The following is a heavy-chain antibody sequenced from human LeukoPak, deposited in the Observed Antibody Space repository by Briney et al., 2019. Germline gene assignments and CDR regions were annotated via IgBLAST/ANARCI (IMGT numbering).Heavy chain of an antibody. J-gene: IGHJ4*02. CDR1: GFTFSSYA. CDR2: ISGSGGST. V-gene: IGHV3-23*01. CDR3: AKVMRVYYDYVWWSSNYFDY. D-gene: IGHD3-16*01. Sequence: GASLRLSCAASGFTFSSYAMSWVRQAPGKGLEWVSAISGSGGSTYYADSVKGRFTISRDNSKNTLYLQMNSLRAEDTAVYYCAKVMRVYYDYVWWSSNYFDYWGQGTLVTVSS.